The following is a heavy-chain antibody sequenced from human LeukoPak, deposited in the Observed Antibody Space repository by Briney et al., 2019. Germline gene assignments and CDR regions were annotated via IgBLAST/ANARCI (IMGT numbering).Heavy chain of an antibody. D-gene: IGHD3-3*01. CDR3: AKSHLADYDFWSGYYTSSYGMDV. J-gene: IGHJ6*02. V-gene: IGHV1-69*13. CDR1: GYTFTSYG. Sequence: SVKVSCKASGYTFTSYGISWVRQAAGQGLEWMGGIIPIFGTANYAQKFQGRVTITADESTSTAYMELSSLRSEDTAVYYCAKSHLADYDFWSGYYTSSYGMDVWGQGTTVTVSS. CDR2: IIPIFGTA.